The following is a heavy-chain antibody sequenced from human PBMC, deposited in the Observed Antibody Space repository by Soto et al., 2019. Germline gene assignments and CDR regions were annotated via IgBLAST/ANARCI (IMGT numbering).Heavy chain of an antibody. Sequence: PSETLSLTCAVSGGSISSSNWWSWVRQPPGKGLELIGEIYHSGNTNYNSSLKSRVTISVDKSKNEFSLKLTSVTAADTATYYCAIHNGSLYVCYYYDMDVWGQGTTVTVSS. CDR2: IYHSGNT. CDR1: GGSISSSNW. D-gene: IGHD3-16*01. J-gene: IGHJ6*02. CDR3: AIHNGSLYVCYYYDMDV. V-gene: IGHV4-4*02.